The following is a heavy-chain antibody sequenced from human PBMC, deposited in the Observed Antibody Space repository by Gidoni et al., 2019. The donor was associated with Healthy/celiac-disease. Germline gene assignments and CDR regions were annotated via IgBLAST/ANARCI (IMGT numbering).Heavy chain of an antibody. V-gene: IGHV3-48*01. CDR1: GFTFSSYS. CDR3: ALVGATAPFDY. D-gene: IGHD1-26*01. Sequence: EVQLVASGGGLVQPGGSLRLSCAASGFTFSSYSMNWVRQAPGKGLEWVSYISSSSSTIYYADSVKGRFTISRDNAKNSLYLKMNSLRAEDTAVYYCALVGATAPFDYWGQGTLVTVSS. J-gene: IGHJ4*02. CDR2: ISSSSSTI.